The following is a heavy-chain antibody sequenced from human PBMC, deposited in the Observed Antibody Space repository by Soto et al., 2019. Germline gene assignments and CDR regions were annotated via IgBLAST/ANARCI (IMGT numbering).Heavy chain of an antibody. Sequence: QITLKESGPTLVKPTQTLTLTCTFSGFSLDTSGVAVGWIRQPPGKGLEWLSVIYWDDDKRSSPSLRSRLTITKDTSKNQVVLTLTNMDPVETAPYYCANRHRDSGGLFDYWGQGTLVTVSS. CDR1: GFSLDTSGVA. CDR3: ANRHRDSGGLFDY. V-gene: IGHV2-5*02. D-gene: IGHD3-10*01. CDR2: IYWDDDK. J-gene: IGHJ4*02.